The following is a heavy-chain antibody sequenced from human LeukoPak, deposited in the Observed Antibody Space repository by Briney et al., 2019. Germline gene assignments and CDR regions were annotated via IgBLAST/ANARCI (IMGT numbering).Heavy chain of an antibody. V-gene: IGHV3-23*01. Sequence: GGSLRLSCAASGFTFSSYAMSWVRQAPGKGLEWVSVISGSGGSTYYADSVKGRFTISRDNAKNSLYLQMNSLRAEDTAVYYCARTIVATLTIDYWGQGTLVTVSS. CDR1: GFTFSSYA. CDR3: ARTIVATLTIDY. CDR2: ISGSGGST. D-gene: IGHD5-12*01. J-gene: IGHJ4*02.